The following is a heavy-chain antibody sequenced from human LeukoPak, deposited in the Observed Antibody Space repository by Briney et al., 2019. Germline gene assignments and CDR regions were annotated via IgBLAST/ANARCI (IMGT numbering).Heavy chain of an antibody. CDR1: GYTFTSYA. J-gene: IGHJ4*02. CDR2: INPNSGGT. Sequence: GASVKVSCKASGYTFTSYAMNWVRQAPGQGLEWMGWINPNSGGTNYAQKFQGWVTMTRDTSISTAYMELSRLRSDDTAVYYCARNRGSDYYDSSFDYWGQGTLVTVSS. V-gene: IGHV1-2*04. D-gene: IGHD3-22*01. CDR3: ARNRGSDYYDSSFDY.